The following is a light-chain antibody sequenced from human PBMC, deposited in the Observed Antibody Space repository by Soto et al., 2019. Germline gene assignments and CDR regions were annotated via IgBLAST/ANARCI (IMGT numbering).Light chain of an antibody. CDR2: GSS. CDR1: QDVSRW. V-gene: IGKV1-12*01. J-gene: IGKJ4*01. CDR3: QQADSFPLT. Sequence: DIQMTQSPSSVSASVGDRVTITCRASQDVSRWLAWYQQKPGRAPKLLISGSSSLQSGVPPRFSGSGSGTDFTLTISSLQPEDFATYYYQQADSFPLTFGGGTKVEIK.